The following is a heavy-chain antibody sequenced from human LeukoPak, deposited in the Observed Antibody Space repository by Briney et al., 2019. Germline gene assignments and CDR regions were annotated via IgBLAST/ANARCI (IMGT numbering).Heavy chain of an antibody. D-gene: IGHD2-2*01. CDR1: GFTFSDYS. V-gene: IGHV3-21*01. CDR2: ITSAGGYT. J-gene: IGHJ6*03. CDR3: ATSGGFVLPNAITGNWYMDV. Sequence: GGSLRLPCGASGFTFSDYSMNWVRQAPGKGLAWVASITSAGGYTYYADSVKGRFTISRDNAQNSLFLQMNSLRAEDTAVYFCATSGGFVLPNAITGNWYMDVWGRGTSVTVSS.